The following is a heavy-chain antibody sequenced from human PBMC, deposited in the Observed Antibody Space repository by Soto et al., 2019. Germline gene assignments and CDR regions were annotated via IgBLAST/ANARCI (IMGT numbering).Heavy chain of an antibody. CDR3: AIYCCSRVRAAGFDF. CDR1: GFTFSSYA. Sequence: GGSLRLSCAASGFTFSSYAMSWVRQAPGKGLEWVSAISGSGGSTYYADSVKGRFTISRDNSKNTLYLQMNSLRAEDTAVYYCAIYCCSRVRAAGFDFWGQGTMVTVSS. CDR2: ISGSGGST. V-gene: IGHV3-23*01. J-gene: IGHJ3*01. D-gene: IGHD3-10*01.